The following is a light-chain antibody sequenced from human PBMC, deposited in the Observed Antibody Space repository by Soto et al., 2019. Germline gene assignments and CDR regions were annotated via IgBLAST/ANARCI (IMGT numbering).Light chain of an antibody. Sequence: EIVLTQSPGTLSLSPGERATLSCRASQSVSSSYLVWYQQKPGQAPRLLIYGASSRATGIPDRFGGSGSGTDFTLTISRLEPEDFAVYYCQQYGSSPLYTFGQGTKLEIK. V-gene: IGKV3-20*01. CDR1: QSVSSSY. CDR3: QQYGSSPLYT. CDR2: GAS. J-gene: IGKJ2*01.